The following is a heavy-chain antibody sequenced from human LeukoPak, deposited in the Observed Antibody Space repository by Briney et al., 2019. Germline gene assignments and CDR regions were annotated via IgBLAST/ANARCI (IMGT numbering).Heavy chain of an antibody. CDR3: ARRHLGGSWGNYYYYMDV. V-gene: IGHV5-51*01. D-gene: IGHD1-26*01. Sequence: GESLKISCKGSGYSFTSYWIGWGCQVPGKGLEWMGIIYPGDSDTRYSPSFQGQVTISADKSISTAYLQWSSLKASDTAMYYCARRHLGGSWGNYYYYMDVWGKGTTVTVSS. J-gene: IGHJ6*03. CDR2: IYPGDSDT. CDR1: GYSFTSYW.